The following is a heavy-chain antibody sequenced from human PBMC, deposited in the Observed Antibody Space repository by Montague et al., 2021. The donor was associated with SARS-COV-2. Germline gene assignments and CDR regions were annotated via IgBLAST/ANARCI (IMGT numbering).Heavy chain of an antibody. Sequence: SETLSLTCAVYGGSFSGYYWSWICQPPGKGLEWIGEINHSGTTNYNPSLKSRVTITVDTSKNQFPLNLSSVTAADTAVYYCASFISGYYYDSSGYYSWGQGTLVTVSS. D-gene: IGHD3-22*01. V-gene: IGHV4-34*01. CDR1: GGSFSGYY. CDR2: INHSGTT. J-gene: IGHJ4*02. CDR3: ASFISGYYYDSSGYYS.